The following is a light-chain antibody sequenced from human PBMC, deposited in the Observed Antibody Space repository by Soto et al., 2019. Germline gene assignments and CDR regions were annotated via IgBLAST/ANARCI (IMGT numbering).Light chain of an antibody. J-gene: IGLJ2*01. Sequence: QSALTQPPSASGSPGQSVTISCTGTSSDVGGYNYVSWYQQHPDKAPKLMIFEVNKRPSGVPDRFSGSKSGNTASLTVSGLQAEDEADYYCSSYAGSKNSVFGGGTKVTVL. CDR1: SSDVGGYNY. CDR3: SSYAGSKNSV. CDR2: EVN. V-gene: IGLV2-8*01.